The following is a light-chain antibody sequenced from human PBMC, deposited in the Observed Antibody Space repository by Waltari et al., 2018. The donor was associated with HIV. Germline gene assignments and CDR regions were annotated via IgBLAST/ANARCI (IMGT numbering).Light chain of an antibody. V-gene: IGLV2-14*01. Sequence: QSALTQPASVSGSLGQSITISCTGTSSDVGGYNYVSWYQHNPGKAPKLMISEVTNRAPGVSKRFSCSKSGNTAALTISGLQAEEESDYYCTSYTSSSTLVVFGGGTNLTVL. CDR3: TSYTSSSTLVV. CDR2: EVT. CDR1: SSDVGGYNY. J-gene: IGLJ2*01.